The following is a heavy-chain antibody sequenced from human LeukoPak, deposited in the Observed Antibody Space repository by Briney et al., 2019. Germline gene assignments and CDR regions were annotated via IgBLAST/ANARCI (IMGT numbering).Heavy chain of an antibody. J-gene: IGHJ6*02. CDR2: INHSGST. Sequence: PSETLSLTCAVYGGSFSGYYWSWIRQPPGKGLEWIGEINHSGSTNYNPSLKSRVTISVDTSKNQFSLKLSSVTAADTAVYYCAGARGYCSSTSCDYYYYYGMDVWGQGTTVTVSS. V-gene: IGHV4-34*01. CDR1: GGSFSGYY. D-gene: IGHD2-2*01. CDR3: AGARGYCSSTSCDYYYYYGMDV.